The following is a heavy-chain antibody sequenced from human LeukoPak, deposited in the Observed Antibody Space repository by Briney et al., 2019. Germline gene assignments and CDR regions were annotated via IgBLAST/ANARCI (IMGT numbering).Heavy chain of an antibody. CDR1: GYTFTSYW. CDR3: ARADLGEVVVPAAPTSDAFDI. J-gene: IGHJ3*02. V-gene: IGHV5-51*01. Sequence: GESLKISCKGSGYTFTSYWIGWVRQMPGKGLEWMGIIYPGDSDTRYSPSFQGQVTISADKSLSTAYLQWSSLKASDTAMYYCARADLGEVVVPAAPTSDAFDIWGQGTMVTVSS. CDR2: IYPGDSDT. D-gene: IGHD2-2*01.